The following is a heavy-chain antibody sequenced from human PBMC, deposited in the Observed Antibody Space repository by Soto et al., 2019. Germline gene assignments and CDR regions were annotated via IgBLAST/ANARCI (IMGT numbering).Heavy chain of an antibody. Sequence: QVQLQQWGAGLLKPSETLSLTCAVYGGSFSGYYWSWIRQPPGKGLEWIGEINHSGSTNYNPSLKSRVTTSVDTSKNQFSLKLSSVTAADTAVYYCARGSRITMVRGVTPFDYWGQGTLVTVSS. D-gene: IGHD3-10*01. V-gene: IGHV4-34*01. CDR3: ARGSRITMVRGVTPFDY. CDR2: INHSGST. J-gene: IGHJ4*02. CDR1: GGSFSGYY.